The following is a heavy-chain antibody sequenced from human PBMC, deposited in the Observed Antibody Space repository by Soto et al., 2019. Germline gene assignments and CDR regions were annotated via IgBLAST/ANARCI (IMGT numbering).Heavy chain of an antibody. J-gene: IGHJ6*02. CDR1: GYTLPELS. CDR2: FDPEDGET. Sequence: GPSVKVSCKVSGYTLPELSMHWVRQAPGKGLEWMGGFDPEDGETIYAQKFQGRVTMTEDTSTDTAYMELSSLRSDDTAVYYCATVNERYYYYYGMDVWGQGTTVTVSS. D-gene: IGHD1-1*01. CDR3: ATVNERYYYYYGMDV. V-gene: IGHV1-24*01.